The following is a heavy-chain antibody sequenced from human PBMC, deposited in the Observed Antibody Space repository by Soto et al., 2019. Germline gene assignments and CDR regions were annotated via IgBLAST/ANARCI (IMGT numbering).Heavy chain of an antibody. CDR3: ARDLSTRVYYYYGMDV. CDR2: IYTSGST. Sequence: SETLSLTCTVSGGSISSYYWSWIRQPARKGLEWIGRIYTSGSTNYNPSLKSRVTMSVDTSKNQFSLKLSSVTAADTAVYYCARDLSTRVYYYYGMDVWGQGTTVTVSS. D-gene: IGHD3-10*01. V-gene: IGHV4-4*07. J-gene: IGHJ6*02. CDR1: GGSISSYY.